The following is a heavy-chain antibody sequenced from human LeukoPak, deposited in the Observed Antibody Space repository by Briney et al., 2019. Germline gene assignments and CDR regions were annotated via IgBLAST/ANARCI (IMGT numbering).Heavy chain of an antibody. D-gene: IGHD6-6*01. Sequence: GGSLRLSCAASGFTFDDYAMHWVRQAPGKGLEWVSGISWNSGSIGYADSVKGRFTISRDNAKNSLYLQMNSLRAEDTAVYYCARDRTYSSSSMPYYYYGMDVWGQGTTVTVSS. CDR2: ISWNSGSI. CDR3: ARDRTYSSSSMPYYYYGMDV. CDR1: GFTFDDYA. V-gene: IGHV3-9*01. J-gene: IGHJ6*02.